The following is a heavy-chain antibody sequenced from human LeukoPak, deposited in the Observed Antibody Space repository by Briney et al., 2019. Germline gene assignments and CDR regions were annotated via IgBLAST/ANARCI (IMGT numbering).Heavy chain of an antibody. CDR3: ARGSYYDFWSGYYXADVAEN. CDR2: ISYDGSNK. CDR1: GFTFSSYA. D-gene: IGHD3-3*01. V-gene: IGHV3-30-3*01. J-gene: IGHJ4*01. Sequence: GRSLRLSCAASGFTFSSYAMHWVRQAPGKGLEWVAVISYDGSNKYYADSVKGRFTISRDNSKNTLYLQMNSLRAEDTAVYYCARGSYYDFWSGYYXADVAENWGXGTXVXVSS.